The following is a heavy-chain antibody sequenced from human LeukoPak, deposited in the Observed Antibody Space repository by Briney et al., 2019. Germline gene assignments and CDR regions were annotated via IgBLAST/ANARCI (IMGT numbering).Heavy chain of an antibody. CDR1: GGSISSYH. CDR3: AKSRGASWPNYYYFDH. Sequence: SETLSLTRTVSGGSISSYHWSWIRQPPGKGLEWIGYIYYSGSTNYNPSLKSRVTISVDTSKNQFSLKLSSVTAADTAVYYCAKSRGASWPNYYYFDHWGPGTLLTVSS. V-gene: IGHV4-59*12. D-gene: IGHD2-2*01. J-gene: IGHJ4*02. CDR2: IYYSGST.